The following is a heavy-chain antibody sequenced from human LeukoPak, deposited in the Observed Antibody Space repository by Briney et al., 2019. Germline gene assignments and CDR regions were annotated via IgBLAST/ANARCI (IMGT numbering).Heavy chain of an antibody. V-gene: IGHV3-30*02. D-gene: IGHD3-16*02. CDR1: GFKFSSYG. CDR3: AKVMMVTFGGVIVRDWYYFDY. J-gene: IGHJ4*02. Sequence: GGSLRLSCAASGFKFSSYGMHWVRQAPGKGLEWVAFIRYDGGNKYYADSVKGRFTISRDNSKNTLYLQMNSLRAEDTAVYYCAKVMMVTFGGVIVRDWYYFDYWGQGTLVTVSS. CDR2: IRYDGGNK.